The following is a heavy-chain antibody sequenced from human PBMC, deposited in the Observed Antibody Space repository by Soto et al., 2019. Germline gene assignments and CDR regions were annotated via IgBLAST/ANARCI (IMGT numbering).Heavy chain of an antibody. J-gene: IGHJ4*02. CDR1: GYTFTKFG. D-gene: IGHD3-22*01. Sequence: ASVKVSCKTSGYTFTKFGLSWVRQAPGQGLEWMGWISAYNGNTNYAQNFQGRVTMTTDTLYLHMNSLKTEDTAVYYCTTGLSNGYYNFDYWGQGTPVTVS. CDR2: ISAYNGNT. V-gene: IGHV1-18*01. CDR3: TTGLSNGYYNFDY.